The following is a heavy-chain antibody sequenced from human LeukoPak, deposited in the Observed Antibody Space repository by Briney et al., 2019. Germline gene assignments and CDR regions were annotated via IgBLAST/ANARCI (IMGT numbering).Heavy chain of an antibody. Sequence: SVKVSCKASGGTFSSYAISWVRQAPGRGLEWMGGIIPIFGTANYAQKFQGRVTITTDESTSTAYMELSSLRSEDTAVYYCARGTWYSSGCYFDYWGQGTLVTVSS. CDR1: GGTFSSYA. CDR3: ARGTWYSSGCYFDY. V-gene: IGHV1-69*05. D-gene: IGHD6-19*01. J-gene: IGHJ4*02. CDR2: IIPIFGTA.